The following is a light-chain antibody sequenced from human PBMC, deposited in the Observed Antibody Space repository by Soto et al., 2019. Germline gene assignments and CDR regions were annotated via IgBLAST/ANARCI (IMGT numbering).Light chain of an antibody. J-gene: IGKJ1*01. Sequence: EIVLTQSPGGLSLSPGERATLSCGASQSFTSNYLAWYQQKPGQAPRLLIYGASTRATGIPDRFSGSGSGTDFTLTISRLEPEDFAVYYCQQYGGSPRTFGQGTKVDNK. CDR3: QQYGGSPRT. V-gene: IGKV3-20*01. CDR1: QSFTSNY. CDR2: GAS.